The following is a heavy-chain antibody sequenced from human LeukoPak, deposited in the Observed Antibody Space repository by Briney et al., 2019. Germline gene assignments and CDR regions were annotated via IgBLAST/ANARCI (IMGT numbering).Heavy chain of an antibody. CDR3: VKGRRSGYYSLRWGGIVDH. Sequence: GGSLRLSCAVSGFTFNNYAMSWVRQAPGKGLEWVSAISGSGDSTFYADSVKGRFTLSRDNSKNTLILQMDSLRVEDTAVYYCVKGRRSGYYSLRWGGIVDHWGQGTLVTVSS. D-gene: IGHD3-3*01. CDR2: ISGSGDST. V-gene: IGHV3-23*01. CDR1: GFTFNNYA. J-gene: IGHJ4*02.